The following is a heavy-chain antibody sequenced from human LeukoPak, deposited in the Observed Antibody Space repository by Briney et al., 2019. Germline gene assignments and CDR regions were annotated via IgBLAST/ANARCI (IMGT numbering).Heavy chain of an antibody. Sequence: GGSLRLSCAASGFTFSSYGMHWVRQAPGKGLEWVAFIRYDGSNKYYADSVKGRFTISRDNSKNTLYLQMNSLRAEDTAVYYSAKDHGIVGALLVDYWGQGTLVTVSS. CDR1: GFTFSSYG. D-gene: IGHD1-26*01. CDR2: IRYDGSNK. V-gene: IGHV3-30*02. J-gene: IGHJ4*02. CDR3: AKDHGIVGALLVDY.